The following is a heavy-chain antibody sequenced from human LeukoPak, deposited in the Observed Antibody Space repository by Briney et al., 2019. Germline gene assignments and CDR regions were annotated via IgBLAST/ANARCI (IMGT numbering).Heavy chain of an antibody. CDR1: GFTFSGYG. V-gene: IGHV3-21*01. Sequence: NPGGSLRLSCAASGFTFSGYGMFWVRQAPGKGLEWISSISIGGTYIYYADSVKGRFTISRNNAKNSLYLQMNSLRADDTAVYYCTKSRSSWSDDTCDIWAQGTMVTVSS. CDR3: TKSRSSWSDDTCDI. D-gene: IGHD6-13*01. CDR2: ISIGGTYI. J-gene: IGHJ3*02.